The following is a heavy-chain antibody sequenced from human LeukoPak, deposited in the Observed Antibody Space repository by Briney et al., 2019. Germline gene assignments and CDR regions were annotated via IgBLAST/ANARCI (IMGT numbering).Heavy chain of an antibody. Sequence: PGGSLRRSCTASGFTFGDYAMSWVRQAPGKGLEWVGFIRSKAYGGTTEYAASVKGRFTISRDDSKSIAYLQMNSLKTEDTAVYYCTRDLAGYCSSTSCHDYYYYGMDVWGQGTTVTVSS. CDR3: TRDLAGYCSSTSCHDYYYYGMDV. D-gene: IGHD2-2*01. CDR1: GFTFGDYA. V-gene: IGHV3-49*04. CDR2: IRSKAYGGTT. J-gene: IGHJ6*02.